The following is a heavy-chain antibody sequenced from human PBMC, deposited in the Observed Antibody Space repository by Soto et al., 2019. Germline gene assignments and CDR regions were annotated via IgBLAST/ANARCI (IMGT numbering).Heavy chain of an antibody. CDR1: GFTFSSYA. J-gene: IGHJ4*02. Sequence: GGSLRLSXAASGFTFSSYAMSWVRQAPGKGLEWVSAISGSGGSTYYADSVKDRFTISRDNSKNTLYLQMNSLRAEDTAVYYCANPTRGTFDYWGQGTLVTVSS. CDR3: ANPTRGTFDY. D-gene: IGHD1-26*01. V-gene: IGHV3-23*01. CDR2: ISGSGGST.